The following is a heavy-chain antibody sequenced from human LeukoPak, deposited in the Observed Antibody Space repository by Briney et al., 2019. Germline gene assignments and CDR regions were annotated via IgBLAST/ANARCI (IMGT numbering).Heavy chain of an antibody. D-gene: IGHD6-13*01. J-gene: IGHJ5*02. V-gene: IGHV3-23*01. CDR3: AKGGSSWSRNWFDP. CDR1: GVTFSSYA. CDR2: VSITGGST. Sequence: GGSLRLSCAASGVTFSSYAMNWVRQAPGKGLEWVSTVSITGGSTYYADSVKGRFTISRDNSNNMLYLQINSLRAEYTALYYCAKGGSSWSRNWFDPWGQGTLVTVSS.